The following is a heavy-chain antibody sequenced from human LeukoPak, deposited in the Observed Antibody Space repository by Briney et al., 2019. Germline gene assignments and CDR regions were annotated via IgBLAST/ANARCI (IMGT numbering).Heavy chain of an antibody. CDR2: IWSDGRNK. Sequence: GGSLRLSCAASGFSFSSYGMHWVRQAPGKGLEWVAVIWSDGRNKFYADSVKGRFTVSRDNSKNTLFLQMSSLRADDTALYYCAREVTNDAFDIWGQGTMVTVSS. CDR3: AREVTNDAFDI. CDR1: GFSFSSYG. D-gene: IGHD4-17*01. J-gene: IGHJ3*02. V-gene: IGHV3-33*01.